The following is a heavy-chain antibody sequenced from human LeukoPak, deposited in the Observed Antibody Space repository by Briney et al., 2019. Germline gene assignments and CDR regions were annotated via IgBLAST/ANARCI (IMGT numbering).Heavy chain of an antibody. V-gene: IGHV4-39*07. J-gene: IGHJ4*02. CDR1: GFTFSSYS. CDR2: IYYSGST. Sequence: PGGSLRLSCAASGFTFSSYSMNWVRQAPGKGLEWIGSIYYSGSTYYNPSLKSRVTISVDTSKNQFSLKLSSVTAADTAVYYCARDSVGAKVFDYWGQGTLVTVSS. CDR3: ARDSVGAKVFDY. D-gene: IGHD1-26*01.